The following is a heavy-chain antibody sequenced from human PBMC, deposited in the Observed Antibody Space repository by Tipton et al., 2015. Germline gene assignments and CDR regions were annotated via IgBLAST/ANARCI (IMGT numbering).Heavy chain of an antibody. CDR2: IIVFFDVA. V-gene: IGHV1-69*04. D-gene: IGHD1-26*01. Sequence: QSGAEVKKPGSSVKVSCKASGGSIRSSAISWVRQAPGQGLEWMGRIIVFFDVANYTHKFQGRVTITADKFTGTAYMELNSLRFDDTAVYYCARDRGSTRSSVDYWGQGTLVAVSS. CDR3: ARDRGSTRSSVDY. CDR1: GGSIRSSA. J-gene: IGHJ4*02.